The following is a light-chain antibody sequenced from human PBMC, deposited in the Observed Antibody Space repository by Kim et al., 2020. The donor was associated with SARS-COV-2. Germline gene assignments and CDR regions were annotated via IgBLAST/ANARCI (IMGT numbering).Light chain of an antibody. Sequence: GQSVTISCTGTSSDVGGYNYVSWYQQHPGKAPKLIIHEVSKRPSGVPDRFSGSKYGNTAALTVSGLQAEDEADYYCSSYGGNNNVVFGGGTQLTVL. CDR2: EVS. CDR1: SSDVGGYNY. CDR3: SSYGGNNNVV. J-gene: IGLJ3*02. V-gene: IGLV2-8*01.